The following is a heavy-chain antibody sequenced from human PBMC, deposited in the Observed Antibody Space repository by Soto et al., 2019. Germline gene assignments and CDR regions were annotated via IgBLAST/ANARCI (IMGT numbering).Heavy chain of an antibody. Sequence: GGSLRLSCAASGFTFSSYSMNWVRQAPGKGLEWVSYISSSSSTIYYADSVKGRFTISGDNAKNSLYLQMNSLRAEDTAVYYCARELRKNIVVVPAAQTFDYWGQGTLVTVSS. J-gene: IGHJ4*02. CDR2: ISSSSSTI. CDR3: ARELRKNIVVVPAAQTFDY. D-gene: IGHD2-2*01. CDR1: GFTFSSYS. V-gene: IGHV3-48*01.